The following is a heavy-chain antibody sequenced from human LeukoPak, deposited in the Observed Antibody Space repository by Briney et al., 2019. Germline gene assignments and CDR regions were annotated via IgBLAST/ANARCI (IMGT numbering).Heavy chain of an antibody. J-gene: IGHJ6*02. CDR2: TYYRSKWYN. CDR3: ARDGTMVRGVISRYYYYYGMDV. CDR1: GDSVSSNSAA. D-gene: IGHD3-10*01. V-gene: IGHV6-1*01. Sequence: SQTLSLTCAISGDSVSSNSAAWNWIRQSPSRGLEWLGRTYYRSKWYNDYAVSVKSRITINPDTSKNQFSLQLNSVTPEDTAVYYCARDGTMVRGVISRYYYYYGMDVWGQGTTVTVSS.